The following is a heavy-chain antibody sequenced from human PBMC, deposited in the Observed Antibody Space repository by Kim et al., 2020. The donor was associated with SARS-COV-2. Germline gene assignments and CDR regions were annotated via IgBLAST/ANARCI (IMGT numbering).Heavy chain of an antibody. V-gene: IGHV4-39*01. J-gene: IGHJ4*02. CDR3: ARRGNYDSSGYRQDY. D-gene: IGHD3-22*01. Sequence: PAPKSRVTMSVETSKNQFSLKLRSVTAADTAVYYCARRGNYDSSGYRQDYWGQGTLVTVSS.